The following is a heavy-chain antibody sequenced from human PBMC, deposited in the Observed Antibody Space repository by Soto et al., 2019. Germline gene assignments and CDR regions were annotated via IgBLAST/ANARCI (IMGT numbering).Heavy chain of an antibody. V-gene: IGHV4-39*01. CDR2: IYYSGST. D-gene: IGHD3-10*01. J-gene: IGHJ4*02. CDR1: GGSISSSSYY. Sequence: SETLSLTCTVSGGSISSSSYYWGWIRQPPGKGLEWIGSIYYSGSTYYNPSLKSRVTISVDTSKNQFSLKLSSVTAADTAVYYCARNVDYYGSGHWGQGTLVTVSS. CDR3: ARNVDYYGSGH.